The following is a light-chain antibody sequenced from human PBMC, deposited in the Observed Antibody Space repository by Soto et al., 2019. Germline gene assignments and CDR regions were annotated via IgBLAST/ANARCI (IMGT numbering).Light chain of an antibody. CDR2: LGS. J-gene: IGKJ2*01. V-gene: IGKV2-28*01. CDR3: IQALQTPKT. Sequence: DIVMTQSPLSLPVTPGEPASISCRSSQSLLHSNGYNYLDWYLQKPGQSPQLLIYLGSNRASGVPDRFSGSGSGTDFTLKISRVEAEDVGVYYCIQALQTPKTFGHGTKLEIK. CDR1: QSLLHSNGYNY.